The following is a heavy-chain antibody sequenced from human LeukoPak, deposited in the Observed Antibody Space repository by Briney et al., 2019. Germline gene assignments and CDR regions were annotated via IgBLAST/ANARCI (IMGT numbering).Heavy chain of an antibody. CDR1: GFTFSSYS. V-gene: IGHV3-21*01. Sequence: GGSLRLSCAASGFTFSSYSMNWVRQAPGKGLEWVSSISSSSSYIYYADSVEGRFTISRDNAKNSLYLQMNSLRAEDTAVYYCARERLSENAFDIWGQGTMVTVSS. CDR3: ARERLSENAFDI. J-gene: IGHJ3*02. CDR2: ISSSSSYI. D-gene: IGHD2/OR15-2a*01.